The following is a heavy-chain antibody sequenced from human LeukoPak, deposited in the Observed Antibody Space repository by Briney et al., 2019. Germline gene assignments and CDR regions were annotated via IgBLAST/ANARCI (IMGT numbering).Heavy chain of an antibody. CDR2: IYYSGST. CDR1: GVSISSGGYY. D-gene: IGHD3-10*01. J-gene: IGHJ3*02. CDR3: AREPLEYYGSGSDHAFDI. Sequence: SQTLSLTCTVSGVSISSGGYYWSWIRQHPGKGLEWIGYIYYSGSTYYNPSLKSRVTISVDTSKNQFSLKLSSVTAAGTAVYYCAREPLEYYGSGSDHAFDIWGQGTMVTVSS. V-gene: IGHV4-31*03.